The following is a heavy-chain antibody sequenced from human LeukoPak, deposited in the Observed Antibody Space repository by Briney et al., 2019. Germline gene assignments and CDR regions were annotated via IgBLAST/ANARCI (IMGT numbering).Heavy chain of an antibody. CDR3: ARATRFANWFDP. V-gene: IGHV4-34*01. Sequence: SETLSLTCAVYGGSFSGYYWSWIRRPPGKGLEWIGEINHSGSTNYNPSLKSRVTISVDTSKNQFSLKLSSVTAANTAAYYCARATRFANWFDPWGQGTLVTVSS. CDR2: INHSGST. D-gene: IGHD3-3*01. CDR1: GGSFSGYY. J-gene: IGHJ5*02.